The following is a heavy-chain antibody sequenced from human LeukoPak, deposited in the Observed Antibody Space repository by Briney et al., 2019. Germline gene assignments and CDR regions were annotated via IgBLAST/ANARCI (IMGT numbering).Heavy chain of an antibody. V-gene: IGHV1-18*01. J-gene: IGHJ4*02. CDR3: ARVGILGYYDSRGYYPVGY. Sequence: ASVTVACMLEAHSQNTYGITCVRQLAGQGREWMGWIIAQHGQTEYAPNSEGRVTITTDTYTNTAYMELSRLMTADTAVYYCARVGILGYYDSRGYYPVGYWGQGTLVTVSS. CDR1: AHSQNTYG. CDR2: IIAQHGQT. D-gene: IGHD3-22*01.